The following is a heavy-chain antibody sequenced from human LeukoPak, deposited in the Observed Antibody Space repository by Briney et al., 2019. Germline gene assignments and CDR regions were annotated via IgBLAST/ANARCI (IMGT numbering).Heavy chain of an antibody. D-gene: IGHD1-26*01. CDR2: MNPNSGNT. CDR1: GYTFTSYD. V-gene: IGHV1-8*03. Sequence: ASVKVSCKASGYTFTSYDINWVRQATGQGLEWMGWMNPNSGNTGYAQKFQGRVTITRNTSISTAYMELSSLRSEDTAVYYCARAPGGSYNYYYYYMDVWGTGTTATVSS. J-gene: IGHJ6*03. CDR3: ARAPGGSYNYYYYYMDV.